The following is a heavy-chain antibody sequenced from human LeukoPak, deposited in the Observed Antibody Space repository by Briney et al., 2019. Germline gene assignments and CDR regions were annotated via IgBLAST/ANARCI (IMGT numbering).Heavy chain of an antibody. J-gene: IGHJ4*02. CDR3: ARTGYSSSWYGGDYFDY. D-gene: IGHD6-13*01. CDR1: GGSISSYY. Sequence: SETLSLTCTVSGGSISSYYWSWIRQPPGKGLEWIGYIYYSGSTNYNPSLKSRVTISVDTSKNQFSLKLSSVTAADTAVYYCARTGYSSSWYGGDYFDYWGQGTLVTVSS. CDR2: IYYSGST. V-gene: IGHV4-59*01.